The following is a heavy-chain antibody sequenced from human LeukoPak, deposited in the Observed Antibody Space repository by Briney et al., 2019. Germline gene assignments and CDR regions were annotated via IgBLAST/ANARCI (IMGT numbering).Heavy chain of an antibody. CDR2: ISGSGGST. D-gene: IGHD4-17*01. V-gene: IGHV3-23*01. CDR3: ARDLGGYGDYGTNFDY. CDR1: GFTFSSYA. Sequence: GGSLRLSCAASGFTFSSYAMSWVRQAPGKGLEWVSAISGSGGSTYYADSVKGRFTISRDNAKKSLYLQMNSLRAEDTAVYYCARDLGGYGDYGTNFDYWGQGTLVTVSS. J-gene: IGHJ4*02.